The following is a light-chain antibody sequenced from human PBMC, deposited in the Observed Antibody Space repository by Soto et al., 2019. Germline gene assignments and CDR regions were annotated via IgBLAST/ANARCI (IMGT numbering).Light chain of an antibody. CDR1: QSVSSY. V-gene: IGKV3-11*01. CDR2: DAS. CDR3: QQRSNWPVT. J-gene: IGKJ1*01. Sequence: EIVLTQSPGTLSLSPGERATLSCRASQSVSSYLAWYQQKPGQAPRLLMYDASTRATGISARFSGSGSGTDFTLTISSLEPEDFAMYYCQQRSNWPVTFGQRTKVEVK.